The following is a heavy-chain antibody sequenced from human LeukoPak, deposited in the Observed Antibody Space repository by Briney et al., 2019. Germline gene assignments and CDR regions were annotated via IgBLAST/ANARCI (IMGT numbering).Heavy chain of an antibody. CDR3: ARQTGSGLFILP. CDR2: INHSGST. D-gene: IGHD3/OR15-3a*01. CDR1: GYSISSGHY. V-gene: IGHV4-38-2*02. Sequence: SETLSLTCTVSGYSISSGHYWSWIRQPPGKGLEWIGEINHSGSTNYNPSLKSRVTISVDTSKNQFSLRLTSVTAADTAVYYCARQTGSGLFILPGGQGTLVTVSS. J-gene: IGHJ4*02.